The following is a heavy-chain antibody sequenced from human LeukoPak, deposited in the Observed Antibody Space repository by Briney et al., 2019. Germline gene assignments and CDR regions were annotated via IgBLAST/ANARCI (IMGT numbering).Heavy chain of an antibody. CDR1: GFTFSSYS. CDR2: ISSNGGST. CDR3: ARDGYDSSGYFPYFDY. D-gene: IGHD3-22*01. V-gene: IGHV3-64*01. J-gene: IGHJ4*02. Sequence: GGSLRLSCEASGFTFSSYSMNWVRQAPGKGLEYVSAISSNGGSTYYANSVKGRFTISRDNSKNTLYLQMGSLRAEDMAVYYCARDGYDSSGYFPYFDYWGQGTLVTVSS.